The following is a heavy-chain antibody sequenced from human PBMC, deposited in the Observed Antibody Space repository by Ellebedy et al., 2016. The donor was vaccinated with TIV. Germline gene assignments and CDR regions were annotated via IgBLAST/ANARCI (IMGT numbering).Heavy chain of an antibody. CDR1: GFTFSTYW. J-gene: IGHJ4*02. CDR2: IKQDGSEK. Sequence: GESLKISXAASGFTFSTYWMHWVRQAPGKGLEWVANIKQDGSEKYYVDSVKGRFTISRDNAKNTLYLQMNSLGVEDTAVYYCARSNWNYDYWGQGTLVTVSS. V-gene: IGHV3-7*01. D-gene: IGHD1-7*01. CDR3: ARSNWNYDY.